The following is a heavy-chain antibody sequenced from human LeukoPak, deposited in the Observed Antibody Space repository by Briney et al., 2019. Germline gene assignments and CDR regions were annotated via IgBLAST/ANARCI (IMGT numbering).Heavy chain of an antibody. D-gene: IGHD1-1*01. J-gene: IGHJ3*02. CDR2: MNPNSGNT. CDR3: ARDGYRAFDI. CDR1: GYTFTGYY. V-gene: IGHV1-8*03. Sequence: ASVKVSCKASGYTFTGYYMHWVRQAPGQGLEWMGWMNPNSGNTGYAQKFQGRVTITRNTSISTAYMELSSLRSEDTAVYYCARDGYRAFDIWGQGTMVTVSS.